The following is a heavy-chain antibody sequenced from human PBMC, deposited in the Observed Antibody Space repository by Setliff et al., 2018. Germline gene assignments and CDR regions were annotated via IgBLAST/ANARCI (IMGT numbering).Heavy chain of an antibody. J-gene: IGHJ4*02. CDR3: ARDRDSSGYPYYFDY. V-gene: IGHV1-2*04. D-gene: IGHD3-22*01. CDR2: INPNSGGT. CDR1: GYRLIEVS. Sequence: ASVKVSCKVSGYRLIEVSMHGVRQAPGQGLEWMGWINPNSGGTNYAQKFQGWVTMTRDTSISTAYMELSRLRSDDTAVYYCARDRDSSGYPYYFDYWGQGTLVTVSS.